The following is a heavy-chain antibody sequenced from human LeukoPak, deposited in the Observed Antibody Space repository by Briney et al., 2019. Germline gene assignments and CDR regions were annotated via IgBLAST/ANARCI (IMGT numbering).Heavy chain of an antibody. V-gene: IGHV3-11*01. J-gene: IGHJ4*02. Sequence: GGSLRLSCAASGFTFSDYYMSWIRQAPGRGLEWISYISSSGNTIYYADSVKGRFTISRDNAQNSLYLQMNSLRAEDTAVYYCAGSDYSSSLYYWGQGTLVTVSS. CDR3: AGSDYSSSLYY. CDR2: ISSSGNTI. CDR1: GFTFSDYY. D-gene: IGHD6-13*01.